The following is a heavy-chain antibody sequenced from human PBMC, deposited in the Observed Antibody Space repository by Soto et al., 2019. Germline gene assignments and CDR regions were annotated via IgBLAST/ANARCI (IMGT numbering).Heavy chain of an antibody. J-gene: IGHJ4*02. Sequence: EVQLLESGGCLVQPGGSLILSCAASGFPFSSYAMSWFRQAPGKGLEWDSAISGSGGSTYYADSVKGRFNISIDNSKNTLYLQMNCLRAEDTAVYHCAKYSSPYSSSWYFFDYWGQGTLVTVSS. CDR1: GFPFSSYA. V-gene: IGHV3-23*01. CDR3: AKYSSPYSSSWYFFDY. CDR2: ISGSGGST. D-gene: IGHD6-13*01.